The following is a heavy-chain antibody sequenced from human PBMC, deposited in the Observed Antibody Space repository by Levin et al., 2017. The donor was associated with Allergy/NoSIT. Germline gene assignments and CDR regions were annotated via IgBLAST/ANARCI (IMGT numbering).Heavy chain of an antibody. V-gene: IGHV4-34*01. CDR3: ARARSDY. Sequence: ASETLSLTCAVYGGSFSGYYWSWIRQPPGKGLEWIGKINHSGSTNYNPSLKSRVTISVDTSKNQFSLKLSSVTAADTAVYYCARARSDYWGQGTLVTVSS. J-gene: IGHJ4*02. CDR1: GGSFSGYY. CDR2: INHSGST.